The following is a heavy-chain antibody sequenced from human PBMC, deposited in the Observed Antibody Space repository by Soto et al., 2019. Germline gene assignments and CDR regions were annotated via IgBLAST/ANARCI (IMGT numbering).Heavy chain of an antibody. CDR2: IIPIFGTA. J-gene: IGHJ5*02. D-gene: IGHD6-13*01. Sequence: SVKVSCKDSGGTFSSYAISWVRQAPGQGLEWMGGIIPIFGTANYAQKFQGRVTITADKSTSTAYMEPSSLRSEDTAVYYCARDKAAAGPNWFDPWGQGTLVTVSS. CDR3: ARDKAAAGPNWFDP. V-gene: IGHV1-69*06. CDR1: GGTFSSYA.